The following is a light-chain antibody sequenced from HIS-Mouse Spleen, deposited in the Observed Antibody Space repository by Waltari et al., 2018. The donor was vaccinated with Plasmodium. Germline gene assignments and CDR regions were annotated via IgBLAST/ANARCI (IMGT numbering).Light chain of an antibody. CDR1: ALPTKY. V-gene: IGLV3-10*01. CDR2: EDS. J-gene: IGLJ3*02. Sequence: SSELTQPPSVSVYPGQTARITCSGAALPTKYDYWYQQKSGQAPVLVSYEDSKRPSGIPERFSGSSSGTMATLTISGAQVEDEADYYCYSTDSSGNHRVFGGGTKLTVL. CDR3: YSTDSSGNHRV.